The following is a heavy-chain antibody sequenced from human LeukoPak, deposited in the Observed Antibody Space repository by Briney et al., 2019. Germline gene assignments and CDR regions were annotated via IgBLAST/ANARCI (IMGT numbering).Heavy chain of an antibody. D-gene: IGHD6-6*01. V-gene: IGHV1-69*05. Sequence: SSVNVSCKPSRGTLNRYAISWVRQAPAQGHEGVGGINPIFGTANQAQQFQGRVTYTTNEATSTAYMELGILGPEATAVYLCAREGKYSSSLGYWGQGTLVTVSS. CDR2: INPIFGTA. CDR3: AREGKYSSSLGY. J-gene: IGHJ4*02. CDR1: RGTLNRYA.